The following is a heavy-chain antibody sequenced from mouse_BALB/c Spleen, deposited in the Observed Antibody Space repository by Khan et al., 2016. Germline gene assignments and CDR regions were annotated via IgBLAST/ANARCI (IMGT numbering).Heavy chain of an antibody. Sequence: VQLQESGPGLVAPSQSLSITCTVSGFSLIAYGVNWVRQPPGKGLEWLGMIWGDGSTDYNSALKSRLNITKDNSKSQVFLKMNSLQSEDTARYYCARDGWGYYAMDYWGQGTSVTVSS. D-gene: IGHD2-2*01. V-gene: IGHV2-6-7*01. CDR2: IWGDGST. J-gene: IGHJ4*01. CDR1: GFSLIAYG. CDR3: ARDGWGYYAMDY.